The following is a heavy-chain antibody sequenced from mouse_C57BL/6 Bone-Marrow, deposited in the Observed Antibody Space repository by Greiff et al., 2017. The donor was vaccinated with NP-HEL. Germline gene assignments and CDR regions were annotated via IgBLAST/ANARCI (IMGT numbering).Heavy chain of an antibody. Sequence: QVQLQQPGAELVKPGASVKMSCKASGYTFTSYWITWVKQRPGQGLEWIGDIYPGSGSTNYNEKFKSKATLTVDTSSSTAYMQLSSLTSEYSACYYCASITSVVGDAMDYWGQGTSVTVSS. V-gene: IGHV1-55*01. J-gene: IGHJ4*01. D-gene: IGHD1-1*01. CDR1: GYTFTSYW. CDR3: ASITSVVGDAMDY. CDR2: IYPGSGST.